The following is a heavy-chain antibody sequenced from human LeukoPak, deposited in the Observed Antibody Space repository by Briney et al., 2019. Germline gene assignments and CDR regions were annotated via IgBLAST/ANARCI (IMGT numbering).Heavy chain of an antibody. V-gene: IGHV1-18*04. CDR3: ARDAHGDYDLGAYW. J-gene: IGHJ4*02. D-gene: IGHD4-17*01. CDR2: ISAYNGNT. Sequence: ASVKVSCKASGYTFTSYGISWVRQAPGQGLEWMGWISAYNGNTNYAQKLQGRITMTTDTSTSTAYMELRSLRSDDTAVYYCARDAHGDYDLGAYWWGQGTLVTVSS. CDR1: GYTFTSYG.